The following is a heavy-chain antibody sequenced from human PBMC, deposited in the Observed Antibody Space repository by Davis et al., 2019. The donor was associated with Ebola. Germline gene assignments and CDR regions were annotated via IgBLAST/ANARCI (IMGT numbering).Heavy chain of an antibody. CDR3: ARDTAMDDYFDY. Sequence: SVKVSCKASGGTFSSYTISWVRQAPGQGLEWMGRIFPILGIANYAQKFQGRVTITADKSTSTAYMELSSLRSEDTAVYYCARDTAMDDYFDYWGQGTLVTVSS. J-gene: IGHJ4*02. CDR2: IFPILGIA. CDR1: GGTFSSYT. D-gene: IGHD5-18*01. V-gene: IGHV1-69*04.